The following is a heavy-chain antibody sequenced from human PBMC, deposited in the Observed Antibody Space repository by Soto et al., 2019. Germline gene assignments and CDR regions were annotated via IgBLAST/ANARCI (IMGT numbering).Heavy chain of an antibody. J-gene: IGHJ6*02. CDR1: GFTFSSYA. D-gene: IGHD3-3*01. Sequence: GGSLRLSCAASGFTFSSYAMHWVRQAPGKGLEWVAVISYDGSNKYYADSVKGRFTISRDNSKNTLYLQMNSLRAEDTGVCYCAREGQYYDFWSGYYSDYYYGMDVWGQGTTVTVSS. CDR2: ISYDGSNK. CDR3: AREGQYYDFWSGYYSDYYYGMDV. V-gene: IGHV3-30-3*01.